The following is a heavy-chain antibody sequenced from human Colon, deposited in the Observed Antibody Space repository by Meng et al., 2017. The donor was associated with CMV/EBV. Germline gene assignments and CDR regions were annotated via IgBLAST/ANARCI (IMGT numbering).Heavy chain of an antibody. J-gene: IGHJ5*02. V-gene: IGHV3-53*01. CDR1: GFPVSANY. Sequence: GESLKISCAASGFPVSANYMAWFRQAPGRGLEGVSIIYSGATTTLYADSVKGRFSISTDSSNNTLYLQMSSLRDEDTAVYYCAREGYFRGFVTWGQGTLVTVSS. CDR2: IYSGATTT. D-gene: IGHD1-26*01. CDR3: AREGYFRGFVT.